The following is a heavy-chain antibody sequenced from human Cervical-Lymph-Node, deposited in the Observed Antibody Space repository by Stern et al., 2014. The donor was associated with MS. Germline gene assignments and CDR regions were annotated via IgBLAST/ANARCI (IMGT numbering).Heavy chain of an antibody. D-gene: IGHD4-23*01. CDR2: ISYDGSNK. J-gene: IGHJ4*02. CDR1: GFTFSSYG. V-gene: IGHV3-30*03. Sequence: VQLLESGGGVVQPGRSLRLSCAASGFTFSSYGMHWVRQAPGKGLEWVAVISYDGSNKYYADSVKGRFTISRDNSKNTLYLQMNSLRAEDTAVYYCATLPEMTTVVDYWGQGTLVTVSS. CDR3: ATLPEMTTVVDY.